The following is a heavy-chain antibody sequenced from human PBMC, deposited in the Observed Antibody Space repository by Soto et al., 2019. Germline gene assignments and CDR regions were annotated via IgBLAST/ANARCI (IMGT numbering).Heavy chain of an antibody. CDR2: IYSNGGT. V-gene: IGHV4-59*08. Sequence: QVQLQASGPGLVKPSDTLSLTCTVSGDSIGTYNWGWIRQPPGKRLEWIGYIYSNGGTSYNPAIKSRVTISADTSKKQFSMRLSSVTAADTAVYYCVRQGIGALHGLVDVWGQGTTVTVSS. CDR3: VRQGIGALHGLVDV. CDR1: GDSIGTYN. J-gene: IGHJ6*02. D-gene: IGHD1-26*01.